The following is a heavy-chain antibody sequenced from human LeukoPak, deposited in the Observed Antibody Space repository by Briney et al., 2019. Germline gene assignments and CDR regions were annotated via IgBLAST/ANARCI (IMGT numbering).Heavy chain of an antibody. CDR1: GGTFISYA. CDR2: IIPILGIA. V-gene: IGHV1-69*04. Sequence: GASVKVSCKASGGTFISYAISWVRQAPGQGLEWMGRIIPILGIANYAQKFQGRVTITADKSTSTAYMELSSLRSEDTAVYCCARGVGQQLAGAYWGQGTLVTVSS. CDR3: ARGVGQQLAGAY. J-gene: IGHJ4*02. D-gene: IGHD6-13*01.